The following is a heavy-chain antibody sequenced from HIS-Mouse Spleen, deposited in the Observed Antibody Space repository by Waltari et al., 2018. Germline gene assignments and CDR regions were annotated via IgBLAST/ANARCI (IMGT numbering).Heavy chain of an antibody. V-gene: IGHV4-39*07. D-gene: IGHD6-13*01. CDR2: IYYSGST. J-gene: IGHJ2*01. CDR3: AREIPYSSSWYDWYFDL. Sequence: QLQLQESGPGLVTPSETLSLTCTVSGGSISSSSYYWRWIRQPPGKGLEWIGGIYYSGSTYYNPSLKSRVTISVDTSKNQFSLKLSSVTAADTAVYYCAREIPYSSSWYDWYFDLWGRGTLVTVSS. CDR1: GGSISSSSYY.